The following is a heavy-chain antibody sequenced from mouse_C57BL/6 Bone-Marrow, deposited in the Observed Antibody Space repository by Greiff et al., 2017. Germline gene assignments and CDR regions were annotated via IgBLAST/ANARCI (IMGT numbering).Heavy chain of an antibody. CDR3: TRSGYYGRSCG. CDR1: GYTFTDYE. J-gene: IGHJ3*02. D-gene: IGHD1-1*01. Sequence: VQLQQSGAELVRPGASVTLSCKASGYTFTDYEMHWVKQTPVHGLEWIGAIDPETGGTAYNQKFKGKAILTADKSSSTAYMELRSLTSEDSAVYYCTRSGYYGRSCGWGQGTLDTVSA. V-gene: IGHV1-15*01. CDR2: IDPETGGT.